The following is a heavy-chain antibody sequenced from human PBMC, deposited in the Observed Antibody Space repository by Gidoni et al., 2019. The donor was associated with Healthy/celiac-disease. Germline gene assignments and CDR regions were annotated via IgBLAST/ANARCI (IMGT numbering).Heavy chain of an antibody. Sequence: QVQLQQWGAGLLKPSETLSLTCAVYGGSFSGYYWCWLRQPPGKGLEWIGKINHSGSTNYNPSLKSRVTISVDTSKNQFSLKLSSVTAADTAVYYCARLRSGWYGGFDYWGQGTLVTVSS. CDR1: GGSFSGYY. V-gene: IGHV4-34*01. D-gene: IGHD6-19*01. J-gene: IGHJ4*02. CDR2: INHSGST. CDR3: ARLRSGWYGGFDY.